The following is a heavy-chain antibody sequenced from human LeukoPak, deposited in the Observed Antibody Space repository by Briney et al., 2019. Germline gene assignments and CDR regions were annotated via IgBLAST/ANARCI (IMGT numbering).Heavy chain of an antibody. D-gene: IGHD3-22*01. V-gene: IGHV3-30*04. Sequence: GGSLRLSCAASGFTFSSYEMNWVRQAPGKGLEWVAVISYDGSNKYYADSVKGRFTISRDNSKNTLYLQMNSLRAEDTAVYYCARDHYFDSSGYYFYWGQGTLVTVSS. CDR3: ARDHYFDSSGYYFY. CDR2: ISYDGSNK. CDR1: GFTFSSYE. J-gene: IGHJ4*02.